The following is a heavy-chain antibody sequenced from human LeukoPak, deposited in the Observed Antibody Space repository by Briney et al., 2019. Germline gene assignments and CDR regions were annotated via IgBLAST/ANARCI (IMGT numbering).Heavy chain of an antibody. D-gene: IGHD3-3*01. CDR3: ARDLWSGYPDYNWFDP. J-gene: IGHJ5*02. CDR2: IYTSGST. Sequence: PSETLSLTCTVSGVSISSGSYYWSWIRQPAGKGLEWIGRIYTSGSTNYNPSLKSRVTISVDTSKNQFSLKLSSVTAADTAVYYCARDLWSGYPDYNWFDPWGQGTLVTVSS. CDR1: GVSISSGSYY. V-gene: IGHV4-61*02.